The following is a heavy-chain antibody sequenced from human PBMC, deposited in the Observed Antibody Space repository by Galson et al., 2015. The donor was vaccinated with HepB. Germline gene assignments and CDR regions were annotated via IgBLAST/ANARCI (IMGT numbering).Heavy chain of an antibody. CDR1: GYTFPTSW. CDR2: VYPADSDT. J-gene: IGHJ4*02. Sequence: QSGAEVKKPGESLKISCKGSGYTFPTSWIAWVRQMPGKGLEWMGIVYPADSDTRYSPSFQGQVTISADKSVSTAYLQWSSLTASDTAMYYCARAYPTDYWGQGTLVTASS. CDR3: ARAYPTDY. V-gene: IGHV5-51*01.